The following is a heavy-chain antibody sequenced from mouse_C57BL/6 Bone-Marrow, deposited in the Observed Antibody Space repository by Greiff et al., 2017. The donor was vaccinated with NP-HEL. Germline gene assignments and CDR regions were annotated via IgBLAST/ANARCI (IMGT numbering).Heavy chain of an antibody. CDR3: ARHYGPYYYAMDY. CDR1: GFTFSSYG. CDR2: ISSGGSYT. J-gene: IGHJ4*01. Sequence: EVKLQESGGDLVKPGGSLKLSCAASGFTFSSYGMSWVRQTPDKRLEWVATISSGGSYTYYPDSVKGRFTISRDNAKNTLYLQMSSLKSEDTAMYYCARHYGPYYYAMDYWGQGTSVTVSS. D-gene: IGHD1-1*02. V-gene: IGHV5-6*01.